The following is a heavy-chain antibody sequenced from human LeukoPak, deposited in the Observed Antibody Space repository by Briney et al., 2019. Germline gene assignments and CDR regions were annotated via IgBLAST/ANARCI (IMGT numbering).Heavy chain of an antibody. Sequence: SVKVSCKASGYTFTSYAISWVRQAPGQGLEWMGGIIPIFGTANYAQKFQGRVTITADKSTSTAYMELSSLRSEDTAVYYCARCRTVAGAYNWFDPWGQGTLVTVSS. V-gene: IGHV1-69*06. J-gene: IGHJ5*02. CDR2: IIPIFGTA. D-gene: IGHD6-19*01. CDR3: ARCRTVAGAYNWFDP. CDR1: GYTFTSYA.